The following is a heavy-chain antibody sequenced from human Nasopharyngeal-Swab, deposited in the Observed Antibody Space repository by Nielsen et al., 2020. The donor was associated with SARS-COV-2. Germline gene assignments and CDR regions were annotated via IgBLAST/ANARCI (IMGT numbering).Heavy chain of an antibody. CDR2: IYYSGST. CDR3: ARATMIVVVIGAFDI. J-gene: IGHJ3*02. Sequence: RQALGKGLEWIGYIYYSGSTYYNPSLKSRVTISVDTSKNQFSLKLSSVTAADTAVYYCARATMIVVVIGAFDIWGQGTMVTVSS. D-gene: IGHD3-22*01. V-gene: IGHV4-31*02.